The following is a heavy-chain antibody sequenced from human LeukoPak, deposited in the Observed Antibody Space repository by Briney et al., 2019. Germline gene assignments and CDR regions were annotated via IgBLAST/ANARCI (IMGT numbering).Heavy chain of an antibody. V-gene: IGHV1-69*05. CDR1: GGTFSSYA. J-gene: IGHJ2*01. CDR3: ASYDSSGYYRHDGYFDL. D-gene: IGHD3-22*01. Sequence: SVKVSCKASGGTFSSYAISWVRQAPGQGLEWMGGIIPIFGTANYAQKFQGRVTITTDESTTTAYMELSSLRSEDTAVYYCASYDSSGYYRHDGYFDLWGRGTLVTVSS. CDR2: IIPIFGTA.